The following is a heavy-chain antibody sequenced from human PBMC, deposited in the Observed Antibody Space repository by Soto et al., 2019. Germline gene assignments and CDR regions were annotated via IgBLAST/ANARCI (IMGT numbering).Heavy chain of an antibody. J-gene: IGHJ4*02. CDR2: IYYSGST. Sequence: SETLSLTCTVSGGSISSGDYYWSWIRQPPGKGLEWIGYIYYSGSTYYNPSLKSRVTISVDTSKNQFSLKLSSVTAADTAVYYCARREAVAGIFDYWGQGTLVTVSS. CDR3: ARREAVAGIFDY. V-gene: IGHV4-39*01. CDR1: GGSISSGDYY. D-gene: IGHD6-19*01.